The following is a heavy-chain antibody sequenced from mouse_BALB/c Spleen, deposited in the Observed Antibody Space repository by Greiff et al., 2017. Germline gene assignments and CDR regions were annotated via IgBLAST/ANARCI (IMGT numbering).Heavy chain of an antibody. D-gene: IGHD1-1*02. V-gene: IGHV5-4*02. Sequence: EVKLVESGGGLVKPGGSLKLSCAASGFTFSDYYMYWVRQTPEKRLEWVATISDGGSYTYYPDSVKGRFTISRDNAKNNLYLQMSSLKSEDTAMYYCARGWDFAYWGQGTLVTVSA. J-gene: IGHJ3*01. CDR3: ARGWDFAY. CDR2: ISDGGSYT. CDR1: GFTFSDYY.